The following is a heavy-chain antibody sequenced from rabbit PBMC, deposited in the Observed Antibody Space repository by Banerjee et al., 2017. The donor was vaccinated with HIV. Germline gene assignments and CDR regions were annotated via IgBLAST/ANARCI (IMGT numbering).Heavy chain of an antibody. D-gene: IGHD1-1*01. CDR3: ARDGGYASDVFQNL. Sequence: QEQLVESGGGLVTLGGSLKLSCKASGIDFSSYGISWVRQAPGKGLEWIAYIYSGDGGTYYANWVNGRFTISLDNAQNTVFLQMTSLTAADTATYFCARDGGYASDVFQNLWGPGTLVTVS. CDR2: IYSGDGGT. CDR1: GIDFSSYG. J-gene: IGHJ4*01. V-gene: IGHV1S47*01.